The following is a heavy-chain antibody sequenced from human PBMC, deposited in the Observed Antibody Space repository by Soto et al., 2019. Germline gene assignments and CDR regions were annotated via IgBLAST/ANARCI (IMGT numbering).Heavy chain of an antibody. D-gene: IGHD4-4*01. CDR3: ARAAPTTVIGYYGMDV. CDR2: IIPIFGTA. V-gene: IGHV1-69*13. CDR1: GGTFSSYS. J-gene: IGHJ6*02. Sequence: SVKVSCKASGGTFSSYSISWVRQSPVQGIEWMGGIIPIFGTANYAQKFQGRVTITADESTSTAYMELSSLRSEDTAVYYCARAAPTTVIGYYGMDVWGQGTTVTVSS.